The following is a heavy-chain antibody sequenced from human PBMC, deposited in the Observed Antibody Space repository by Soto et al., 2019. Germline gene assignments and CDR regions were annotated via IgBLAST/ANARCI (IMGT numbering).Heavy chain of an antibody. CDR1: GGTFSSYA. CDR2: IIPIFSTA. V-gene: IGHV1-69*12. J-gene: IGHJ3*02. D-gene: IGHD6-6*01. CDR3: AGVRSSSSRRCEDAFDI. Sequence: QVQLVQSGAEVKKPGSSVKVSCKASGGTFSSYAISWVRQAPGQGLEWMGGIIPIFSTANYAKKFQGRVTITGDQSTSTAYMELSSLGSEDTAVYYCAGVRSSSSRRCEDAFDIWGQGTMVTVSS.